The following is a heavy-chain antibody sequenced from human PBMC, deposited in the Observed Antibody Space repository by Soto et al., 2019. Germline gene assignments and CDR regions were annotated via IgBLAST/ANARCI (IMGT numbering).Heavy chain of an antibody. J-gene: IGHJ5*02. Sequence: PGGSLRLSCAASEFTFSNYAMSWVRQAPGRGLEWVSAISYGGGTTYYADSVKGRFTISRDNSKNTLYLQMNSLRAEDTAVYYCAKGAARAFLNWFDPWGQGTLVTVSS. CDR3: AKGAARAFLNWFDP. D-gene: IGHD6-6*01. CDR2: ISYGGGTT. CDR1: EFTFSNYA. V-gene: IGHV3-23*01.